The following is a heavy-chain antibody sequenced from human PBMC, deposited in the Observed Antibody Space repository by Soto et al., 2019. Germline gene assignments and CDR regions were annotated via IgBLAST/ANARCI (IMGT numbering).Heavy chain of an antibody. Sequence: SVKVSCKASGGTFSSYTISWVRQAPGQGLEWMGRIIPILGIANYAQKFQGRVTITADKSTSTAYMELSSLRSEDTAVYYCARGVRYFDRSVYYYYYMDVWGKGTTVTSP. D-gene: IGHD3-9*01. CDR1: GGTFSSYT. CDR3: ARGVRYFDRSVYYYYYMDV. V-gene: IGHV1-69*02. J-gene: IGHJ6*03. CDR2: IIPILGIA.